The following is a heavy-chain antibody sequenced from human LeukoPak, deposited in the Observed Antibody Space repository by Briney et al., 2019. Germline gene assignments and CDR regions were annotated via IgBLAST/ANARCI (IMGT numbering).Heavy chain of an antibody. D-gene: IGHD6-13*01. CDR3: ARDPPGIAASGSYV. CDR1: GFTVSNNY. J-gene: IGHJ4*02. CDR2: IYSGGST. V-gene: IGHV3-66*01. Sequence: GESLKISCAASGFTVSNNYMSWVRQAPGKGLEWVSLIYSGGSTNYADSVKGRFTISRDNSKNTLYLQMNSLRVEDTAVYYCARDPPGIAASGSYVWGQGALVTVSS.